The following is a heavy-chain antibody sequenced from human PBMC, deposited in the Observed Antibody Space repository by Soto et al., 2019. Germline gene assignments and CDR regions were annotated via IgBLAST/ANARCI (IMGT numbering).Heavy chain of an antibody. CDR1: GFTFSSYG. J-gene: IGHJ4*02. Sequence: QVQLMESGGGVVQPGRSLRLSCAASGFTFSSYGMHWVRQAPGKGLEWVAVISYDGSNKYYADSVKGRFTISRDNSKNTLYLQMNSLRAEDTAVYYCAKDRHLTTVVTHYYFDYWGQGTLVTVSS. CDR3: AKDRHLTTVVTHYYFDY. V-gene: IGHV3-30*18. CDR2: ISYDGSNK. D-gene: IGHD4-17*01.